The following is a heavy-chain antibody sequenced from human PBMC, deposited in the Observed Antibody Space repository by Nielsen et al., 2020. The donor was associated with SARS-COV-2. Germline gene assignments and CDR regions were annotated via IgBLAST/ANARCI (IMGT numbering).Heavy chain of an antibody. Sequence: GESLKISCAASGFTFSDYYMSWIRQAPGKGLEWVSYISSSSSYTNYADSVKGRFTISRDNAKNSLYLRMNSLRAEDTAVYYCATMYGGNRPFDYWGQGTLVTVSS. CDR1: GFTFSDYY. V-gene: IGHV3-11*06. D-gene: IGHD4-23*01. CDR2: ISSSSSYT. J-gene: IGHJ4*02. CDR3: ATMYGGNRPFDY.